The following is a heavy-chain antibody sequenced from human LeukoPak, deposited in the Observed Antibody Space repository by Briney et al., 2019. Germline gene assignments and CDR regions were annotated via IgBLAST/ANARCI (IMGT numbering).Heavy chain of an antibody. Sequence: GGSLRLSCEASGFTFGRDWMSWVRQAPGKGLEWVATIKFDESETYYVDSVKGRFAVSRDNGQNSLFLQMSSLRVEDTALYFCAKWDFFGDYFTFDPRGQGVPVIVSS. CDR1: GFTFGRDW. V-gene: IGHV3-7*01. CDR3: AKWDFFGDYFTFDP. D-gene: IGHD2/OR15-2a*01. J-gene: IGHJ5*02. CDR2: IKFDESET.